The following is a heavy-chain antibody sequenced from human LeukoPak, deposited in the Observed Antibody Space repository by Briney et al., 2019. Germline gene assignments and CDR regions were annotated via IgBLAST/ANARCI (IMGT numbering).Heavy chain of an antibody. CDR1: GYTFSNYG. J-gene: IGHJ6*03. Sequence: GASVKVSCKGSGYTFSNYGIIWVRQASGQGLEWMGWISTHNGDTDYAQSFQGRLTMTTNTSTSTAYMEVRSLTSDDTAVYFCARDKKSVRGWYGGHYYMDVWGKGTTVIVSS. CDR2: ISTHNGDT. D-gene: IGHD1-14*01. V-gene: IGHV1-18*01. CDR3: ARDKKSVRGWYGGHYYMDV.